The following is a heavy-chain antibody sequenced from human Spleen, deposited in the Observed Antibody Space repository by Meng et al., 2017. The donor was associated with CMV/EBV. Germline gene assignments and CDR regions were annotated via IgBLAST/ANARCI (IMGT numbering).Heavy chain of an antibody. CDR1: GGPVNSGTYY. J-gene: IGHJ6*02. V-gene: IGHV4-61*01. CDR3: ARGTGGVPAAMGSYHYCGLDV. CDR2: IYYDGST. Sequence: GSLRLSCTVSGGPVNSGTYYWTWIRQPPGKGLEWIGYIYYDGSTKYNPSLKSRVSISVDTSKNQFSLKLSSLTAADTAVYFCARGTGGVPAAMGSYHYCGLDVWGQGTTVTVSS. D-gene: IGHD2-2*01.